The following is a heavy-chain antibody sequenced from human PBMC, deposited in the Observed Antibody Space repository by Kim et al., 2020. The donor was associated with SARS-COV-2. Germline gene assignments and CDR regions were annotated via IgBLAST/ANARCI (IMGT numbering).Heavy chain of an antibody. V-gene: IGHV3-11*03. CDR1: GFTFSDYY. Sequence: GGSLRLSCVASGFTFSDYYMSWILQAPGKGLEWVSYISSSSSYTNYADSVKGRFTISRDNAKNSLYLQMNSLRAEDTAVYYCARSEPAAAAFDYWGQGTLVTVSS. CDR3: ARSEPAAAAFDY. CDR2: ISSSSSYT. J-gene: IGHJ4*02. D-gene: IGHD6-13*01.